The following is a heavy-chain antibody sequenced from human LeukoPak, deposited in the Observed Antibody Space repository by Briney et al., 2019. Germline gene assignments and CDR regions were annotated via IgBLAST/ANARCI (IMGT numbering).Heavy chain of an antibody. J-gene: IGHJ2*01. D-gene: IGHD3-9*01. V-gene: IGHV4-59*12. CDR3: ARDQGTYYDILAGSRNLEGWYFDL. Sequence: SETLSLTCTVSGGSISSYYWSWIRQPPGKGLEWIGYIYYSGSTNYSPSLKSRVTISVDSSKNQFSLKLSSVTAADTAVYYCARDQGTYYDILAGSRNLEGWYFDLWGRGTLVTVSS. CDR2: IYYSGST. CDR1: GGSISSYY.